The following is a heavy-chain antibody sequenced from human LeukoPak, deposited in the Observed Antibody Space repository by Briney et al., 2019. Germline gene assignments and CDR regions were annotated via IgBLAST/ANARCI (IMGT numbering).Heavy chain of an antibody. Sequence: PGGSLRFSCAASGFAFRSYEMNWVRQAPGKGLEWVSYINVGGSTIYYADSVKGRFTISRDDAKNSLYLQMNSLRAEDTAVYYCARDLAGDHYFDSWGQGTLVTVSS. CDR2: INVGGSTI. V-gene: IGHV3-48*03. J-gene: IGHJ4*02. CDR3: ARDLAGDHYFDS. CDR1: GFAFRSYE. D-gene: IGHD3-16*01.